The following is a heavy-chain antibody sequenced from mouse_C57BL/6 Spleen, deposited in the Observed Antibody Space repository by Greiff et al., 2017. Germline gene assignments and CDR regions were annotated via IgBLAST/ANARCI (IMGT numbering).Heavy chain of an antibody. J-gene: IGHJ2*01. D-gene: IGHD2-2*01. CDR2: IYPGDGDT. Sequence: VKLQESGPELVKPGASVKISCKASGYAFSSSWMNWVKQRPGQGLEWIGRIYPGDGDTNYNGKFKGKATLTADKSSSTAYMQLSSLTSEDSAVYFCAREGGYDGGYFDYWGQGTTLTVSS. V-gene: IGHV1-82*01. CDR3: AREGGYDGGYFDY. CDR1: GYAFSSSW.